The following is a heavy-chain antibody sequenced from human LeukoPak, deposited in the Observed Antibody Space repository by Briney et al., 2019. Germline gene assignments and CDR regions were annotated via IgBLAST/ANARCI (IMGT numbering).Heavy chain of an antibody. J-gene: IGHJ5*02. Sequence: GGSLRLSCAASGFTFSDYYMSWIRQAPGKGLEWGSYISSSGSTIYYADSVKGRFTISRDNAKNSLYLQMNSLRFDDTAVYYCARDPCSSTSCSQGSGWFDPWGQGTLVTVSS. D-gene: IGHD2-2*01. V-gene: IGHV3-11*01. CDR2: ISSSGSTI. CDR1: GFTFSDYY. CDR3: ARDPCSSTSCSQGSGWFDP.